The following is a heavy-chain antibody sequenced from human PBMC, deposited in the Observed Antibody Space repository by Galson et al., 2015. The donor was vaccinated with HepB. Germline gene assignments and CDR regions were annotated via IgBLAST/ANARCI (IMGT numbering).Heavy chain of an antibody. J-gene: IGHJ4*02. CDR1: GFNFSSNW. V-gene: IGHV3-74*01. Sequence: SLRLSCAVSGFNFSSNWMHWVRQVPGKGLVWVSRINNDGSSISYADSVKGRFTISRDNDKNTLFLQMNSLRAEDTAVYYCVRDLLHYDFWSGYYFDYWGQGTLVTVSS. CDR3: VRDLLHYDFWSGYYFDY. CDR2: INNDGSSI. D-gene: IGHD3-3*01.